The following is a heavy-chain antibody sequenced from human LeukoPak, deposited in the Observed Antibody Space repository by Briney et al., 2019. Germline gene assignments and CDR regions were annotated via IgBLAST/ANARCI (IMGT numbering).Heavy chain of an antibody. CDR2: IRSEADGGTL. Sequence: GGSLRLSCAAPGFSFSSNWMGWVRQAPGKGLEWVGRIRSEADGGTLDYAALVKGRFTISRDASKNTLYLQMNSLKTEDTAVYYCTTVIMGTPKDDYWGQGTLVTVSS. V-gene: IGHV3-15*01. D-gene: IGHD4-23*01. CDR1: GFSFSSNW. J-gene: IGHJ4*02. CDR3: TTVIMGTPKDDY.